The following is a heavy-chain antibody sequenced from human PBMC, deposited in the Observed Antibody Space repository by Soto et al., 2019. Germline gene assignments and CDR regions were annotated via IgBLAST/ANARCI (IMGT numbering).Heavy chain of an antibody. D-gene: IGHD4-4*01. Sequence: SETLSLTCAVYGGSFSGYYWSWIRQPPGKGLEWIGEINHSGSTNYNPSLKSRVTISVDTSKNQFSLKLSSVTAADTAVYYCARGRMTIVTTLSNWFDPWGQGTLVTVSS. V-gene: IGHV4-34*01. J-gene: IGHJ5*02. CDR3: ARGRMTIVTTLSNWFDP. CDR1: GGSFSGYY. CDR2: INHSGST.